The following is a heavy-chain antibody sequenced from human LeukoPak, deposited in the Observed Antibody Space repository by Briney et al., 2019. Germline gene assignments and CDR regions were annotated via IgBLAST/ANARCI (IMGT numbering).Heavy chain of an antibody. Sequence: ASVKVSCKASGYTFTSYYMHWVRQAPGQGLEWMGIINPSGGSTSYAQKFQGRVTMTRDTSTSTVYMELSSLRSEDTAVYYCARVHRSTMIVGEAFDIRGQGTMVTVSS. CDR1: GYTFTSYY. CDR2: INPSGGST. V-gene: IGHV1-46*01. D-gene: IGHD3-22*01. J-gene: IGHJ3*02. CDR3: ARVHRSTMIVGEAFDI.